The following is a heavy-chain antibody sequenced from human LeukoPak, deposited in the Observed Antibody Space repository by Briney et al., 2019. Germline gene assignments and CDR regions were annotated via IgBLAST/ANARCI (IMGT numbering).Heavy chain of an antibody. CDR2: ISYDGSNK. CDR1: GFTFSSYA. Sequence: GGSLRLSCAASGFTFSSYAMHWVRQAPGKGLEWVAVISYDGSNKYYADSVKARFTISRDNSKNTLYLQMNSLRAEDTAVYYCARDPYSSSWITTGTFDPWGQGTLVTVSS. J-gene: IGHJ5*02. V-gene: IGHV3-30-3*01. D-gene: IGHD6-13*01. CDR3: ARDPYSSSWITTGTFDP.